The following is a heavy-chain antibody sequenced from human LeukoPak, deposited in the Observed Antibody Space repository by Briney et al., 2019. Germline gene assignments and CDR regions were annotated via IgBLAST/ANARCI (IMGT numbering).Heavy chain of an antibody. Sequence: GGSLRLSCAASGFTFSSYGMHWVRQTPGMGLEWVAVISYDGSNKYYADSVKGRFTISRDNSKNTLYLQMNSLRAEGTAVYYCTKGCLGGGNCFYFQHWGQGTLVSVSS. J-gene: IGHJ1*01. V-gene: IGHV3-30*18. D-gene: IGHD2-15*01. CDR1: GFTFSSYG. CDR2: ISYDGSNK. CDR3: TKGCLGGGNCFYFQH.